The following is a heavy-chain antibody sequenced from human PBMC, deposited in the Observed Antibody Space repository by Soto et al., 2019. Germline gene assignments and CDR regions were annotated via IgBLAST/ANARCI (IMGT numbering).Heavy chain of an antibody. CDR1: GGSISSRNW. D-gene: IGHD4-4*01. J-gene: IGHJ4*02. Sequence: QVQLQESGPGLVKPSGTLSLTCDVSGGSISSRNWWSWVRQAPGKGLEWIGEIYQSGSTNYNPSLKSRVTISVDKYKNQFSLSLRSVTAADTAAYYCAREVDDYNLVEVDWGQGTLVTVSS. CDR3: AREVDDYNLVEVD. V-gene: IGHV4-4*02. CDR2: IYQSGST.